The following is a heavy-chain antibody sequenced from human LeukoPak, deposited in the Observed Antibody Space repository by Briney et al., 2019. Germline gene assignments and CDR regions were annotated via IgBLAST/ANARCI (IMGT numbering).Heavy chain of an antibody. V-gene: IGHV1-3*01. Sequence: ASVKVSCKASGYTFTSYAMHWVRQAPGQRLEWMGWINAGNGNTKYSQKFQGRVTITRDTSASTAYMELSSLRSDDTAVYHCARGPPNWGYDYWGPGTLVTVSS. CDR3: ARGPPNWGYDY. D-gene: IGHD7-27*01. J-gene: IGHJ4*02. CDR2: INAGNGNT. CDR1: GYTFTSYA.